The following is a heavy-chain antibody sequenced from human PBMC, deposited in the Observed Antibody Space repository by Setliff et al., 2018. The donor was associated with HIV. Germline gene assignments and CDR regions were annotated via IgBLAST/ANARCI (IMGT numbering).Heavy chain of an antibody. CDR1: GGSVSSVNYY. CDR2: IHYTGST. V-gene: IGHV4-61*01. CDR3: ARRIYGNNPYFDY. J-gene: IGHJ4*02. Sequence: SETLSLTCSVSGGSVSSVNYYWSWIRQPPGKGLEWIGYIHYTGSTTYNPSLKSRVTISVDTSQNQFSLKLSSVTAADTAIYYCARRIYGNNPYFDYWSQGTLVTVSS. D-gene: IGHD4-17*01.